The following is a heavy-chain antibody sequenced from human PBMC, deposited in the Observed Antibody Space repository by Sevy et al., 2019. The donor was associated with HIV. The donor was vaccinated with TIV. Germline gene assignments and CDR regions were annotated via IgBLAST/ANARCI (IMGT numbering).Heavy chain of an antibody. V-gene: IGHV3-48*01. CDR1: GFTFSSYS. Sequence: GGSLRLSCAASGFTFSSYSMNWVRQAPGKGLEWVSYISHSSTTIYYAVFVKGRFTISRDTAKNSLYLQMHSLRSEDTAVYYCARAPPYSGLDYWGRGTLVTVSS. J-gene: IGHJ4*02. CDR3: ARAPPYSGLDY. D-gene: IGHD2-15*01. CDR2: ISHSSTTI.